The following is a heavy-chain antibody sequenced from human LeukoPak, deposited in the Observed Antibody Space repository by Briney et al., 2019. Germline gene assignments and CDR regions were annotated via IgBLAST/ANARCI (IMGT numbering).Heavy chain of an antibody. D-gene: IGHD5-12*01. J-gene: IGHJ5*02. V-gene: IGHV1-69*13. Sequence: GASVKVSCKASGGTFSSYAISWVRQAPGQGLEWMGGIIPIFGSANYAQNFQGRVTITADEFTTTAYMELSSLRSEDTAVYYCARVGDDIVAGGSWFDPWGQGTLVTVSS. CDR2: IIPIFGSA. CDR1: GGTFSSYA. CDR3: ARVGDDIVAGGSWFDP.